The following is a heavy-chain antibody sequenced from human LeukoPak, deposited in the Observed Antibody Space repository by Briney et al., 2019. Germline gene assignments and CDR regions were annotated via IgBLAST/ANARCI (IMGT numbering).Heavy chain of an antibody. D-gene: IGHD3-3*01. J-gene: IGHJ4*02. CDR2: ISGSGGST. V-gene: IGHV3-23*01. Sequence: GGSLRLSCAASGFTFSSYAMNWVRQAPGKGLEWASAISGSGGSTYYADSVKGRFTISRDNSKNTLYLQMNSLRAEDTAVYYCAKGESITIFGVVTGFDYWGQGTLVTVSS. CDR1: GFTFSSYA. CDR3: AKGESITIFGVVTGFDY.